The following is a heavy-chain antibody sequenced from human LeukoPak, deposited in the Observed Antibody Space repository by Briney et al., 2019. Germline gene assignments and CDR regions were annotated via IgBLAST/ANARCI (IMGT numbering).Heavy chain of an antibody. V-gene: IGHV4-59*08. CDR1: SGSISSYY. D-gene: IGHD3-10*01. CDR3: ARRFYGSGNYYLDY. J-gene: IGHJ4*02. Sequence: SETLSLTCTVSSGSISSYYWSWIRQPPGKGLEWIGYIYNSGSTNYNPSLNSRVTISVDTSKNQFSLMLSSVTAADTAVYYCARRFYGSGNYYLDYWGPGTLVTVSS. CDR2: IYNSGST.